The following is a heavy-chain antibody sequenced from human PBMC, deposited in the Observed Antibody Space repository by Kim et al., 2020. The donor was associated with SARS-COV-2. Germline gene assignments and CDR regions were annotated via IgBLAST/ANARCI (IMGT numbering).Heavy chain of an antibody. CDR1: GGTFSSYA. CDR2: IIPIFGTA. Sequence: SVKVSCKASGGTFSSYAISWVRQAPGQGLEWMGGIIPIFGTANYAQKFQGRVTITADESTSTAYMELSSLRSEDTAVYYCARRQELCTNGVCYYDAFDIWGQGTMVTVSS. CDR3: ARRQELCTNGVCYYDAFDI. D-gene: IGHD2-8*01. J-gene: IGHJ3*02. V-gene: IGHV1-69*13.